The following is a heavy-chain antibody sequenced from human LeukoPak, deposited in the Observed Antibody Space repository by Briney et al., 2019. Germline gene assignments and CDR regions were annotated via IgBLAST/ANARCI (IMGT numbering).Heavy chain of an antibody. D-gene: IGHD3-22*01. CDR2: ISGSGGST. CDR1: GFTFSSYA. Sequence: PGGSLRLSCAASGFTFSSYAMSWVRQAPGKGLEWVSAISGSGGSTYYADSVKGRFTISRDNSKNTLYLQMNSLRAEDTAVYYCARGPLYEVPYYNHYYGMDAWGQGTTVTVAS. V-gene: IGHV3-23*01. J-gene: IGHJ6*02. CDR3: ARGPLYEVPYYNHYYGMDA.